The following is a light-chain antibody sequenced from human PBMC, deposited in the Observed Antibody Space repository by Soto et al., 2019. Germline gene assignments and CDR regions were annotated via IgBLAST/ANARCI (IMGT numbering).Light chain of an antibody. V-gene: IGLV6-57*04. CDR1: GGSIASNY. CDR3: QAYDTSNHVV. J-gene: IGLJ2*01. Sequence: NFMLTQPHSVSESPGKTVTISCTRSGGSIASNYVQWYQQRPGSAPNIVIYEDNQRPSGVPDRFSGSIDSSSNSASLTISGLKPEDEADYYCQAYDTSNHVVFGGGTKLTVL. CDR2: EDN.